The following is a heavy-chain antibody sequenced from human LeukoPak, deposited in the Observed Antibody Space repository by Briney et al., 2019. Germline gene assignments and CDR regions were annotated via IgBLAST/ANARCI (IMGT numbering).Heavy chain of an antibody. J-gene: IGHJ4*02. CDR1: GFILNFNRYW. CDR3: ARDVGLCYYDSSGYSDY. Sequence: PGGSLRLSCEASGFILNFNRYWMHWVRQAPGKGLVWVSCIKSYADGSGTTYADSVKGRFTISRDDARNTVYLQINSLRAEDTAVYYCARDVGLCYYDSSGYSDYWGQGTLVTVSS. V-gene: IGHV3-74*03. CDR2: IKSYADGSGT. D-gene: IGHD3-22*01.